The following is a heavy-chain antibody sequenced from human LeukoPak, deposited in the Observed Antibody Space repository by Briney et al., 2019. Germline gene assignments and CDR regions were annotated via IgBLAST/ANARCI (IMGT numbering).Heavy chain of an antibody. Sequence: SLRVSCKPSGDTFSSYAISWVRQAPRQGLEWVGRIIPILGIANYAQTFQGRVTITADKSTSTAYMELSSLRSEDTAVYYCAKFQEADTPGAPSDYWGQGTLVTVSS. J-gene: IGHJ4*02. V-gene: IGHV1-69*04. CDR1: GDTFSSYA. CDR3: AKFQEADTPGAPSDY. CDR2: IIPILGIA. D-gene: IGHD2-2*02.